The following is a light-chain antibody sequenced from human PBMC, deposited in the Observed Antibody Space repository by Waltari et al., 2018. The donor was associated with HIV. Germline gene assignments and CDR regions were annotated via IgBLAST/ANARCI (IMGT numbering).Light chain of an antibody. CDR3: QQYGTSPTT. J-gene: IGKJ3*01. CDR1: QSVSSKY. CDR2: GAS. V-gene: IGKV3-20*01. Sequence: EIVLKQSPGTLSLSPGEGATLSCRASQSVSSKYFAWYQQKPGQAPRLLIYGASSRATGIPDRFSGRGSGTDFTLTISRLEPEDFAVYYCQQYGTSPTTFGPGTKVDIK.